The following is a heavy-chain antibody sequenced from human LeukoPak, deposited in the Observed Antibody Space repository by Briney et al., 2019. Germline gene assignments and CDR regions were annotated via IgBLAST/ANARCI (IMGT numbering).Heavy chain of an antibody. Sequence: SETLSLTCTVSAGSISAYYWSWIRQPAGKGLEWIGRLHSSGSTNYSPSLQSRVTMSVDTSKNQFSLNLSSITAADTAVYFCARASSVMEVIPTYFFDRWGQGTLVTVSS. D-gene: IGHD1-1*01. V-gene: IGHV4-4*07. CDR3: ARASSVMEVIPTYFFDR. CDR1: AGSISAYY. J-gene: IGHJ4*02. CDR2: LHSSGST.